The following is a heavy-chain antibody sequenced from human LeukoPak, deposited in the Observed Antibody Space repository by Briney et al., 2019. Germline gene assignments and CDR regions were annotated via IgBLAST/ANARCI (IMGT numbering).Heavy chain of an antibody. CDR1: GFTFTSYG. Sequence: PGRSLRLSCAASGFTFTSYGMHGVRQAPGKGLEWVAVIWYDGSNKFYADSVKGRFTISRDNSKNMMYLQMNSLRAEDTAVYYCASALDSLDRSSCLDYWGQGTQVTVS. D-gene: IGHD6-13*01. J-gene: IGHJ4*02. V-gene: IGHV3-33*01. CDR2: IWYDGSNK. CDR3: ASALDSLDRSSCLDY.